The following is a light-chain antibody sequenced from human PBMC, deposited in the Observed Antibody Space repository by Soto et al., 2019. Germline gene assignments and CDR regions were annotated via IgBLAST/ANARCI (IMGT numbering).Light chain of an antibody. J-gene: IGKJ1*01. CDR2: AAS. V-gene: IGKV3-20*01. CDR3: QQYITSPLA. CDR1: QSVSSSL. Sequence: EIAMTQSPSTLSLSPGERATLSCRASQSVSSSLLAWYQQKPGQAPRLLIYAASNRPTGIPDRFSGSGSGTAFTLTISRLEPEDFAVYYCQQYITSPLAFGQGTKVAIK.